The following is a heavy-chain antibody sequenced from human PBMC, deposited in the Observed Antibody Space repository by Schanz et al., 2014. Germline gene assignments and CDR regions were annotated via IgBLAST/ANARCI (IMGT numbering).Heavy chain of an antibody. V-gene: IGHV3-23*01. CDR2: ISASGGDT. J-gene: IGHJ4*02. Sequence: DVHLLESGGGLVQPGGSLRLSCAASEFTFSTDAMSWVRQAPGKGLEWLSVISASGGDTYYADSVKGRFTISRDNSKNTLYLQMNSLRAEDTAVYFYAKVSYSSGWRGDYFDEWGQGTLVTVAS. CDR1: EFTFSTDA. CDR3: AKVSYSSGWRGDYFDE. D-gene: IGHD6-25*01.